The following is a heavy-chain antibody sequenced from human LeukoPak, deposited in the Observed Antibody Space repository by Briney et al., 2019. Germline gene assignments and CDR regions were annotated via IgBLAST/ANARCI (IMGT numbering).Heavy chain of an antibody. J-gene: IGHJ6*02. CDR2: IYYSGST. CDR1: GGSISSGGYS. D-gene: IGHD1-26*01. CDR3: ARDSRMGDGMDV. Sequence: SQTLSLTCTVSGGSISSGGYSWSWIRQHPGKGLEWIGYIYYSGSTYYNPSLKSRVTISVDTSKNQFSLKLSSVTAADTAVYYCARDSRMGDGMDVWGQGTTVTVSS. V-gene: IGHV4-31*03.